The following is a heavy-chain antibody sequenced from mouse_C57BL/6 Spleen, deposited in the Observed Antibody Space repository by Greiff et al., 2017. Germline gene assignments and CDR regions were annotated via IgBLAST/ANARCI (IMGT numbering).Heavy chain of an antibody. CDR2: INPNNGGT. V-gene: IGHV1-18*01. CDR1: GYTFTDYN. D-gene: IGHD1-1*01. J-gene: IGHJ1*03. Sequence: EVQLQQSGPELVKPGASVKIPCKASGYTFTDYNMDWVKQSHGKSLEWIGDINPNNGGTIYNQKFKGKATLTVDKSSSTAYMELRSLTSEDTAVYYCARHPHYYGSSLWYFDVWGTGTTVTVSS. CDR3: ARHPHYYGSSLWYFDV.